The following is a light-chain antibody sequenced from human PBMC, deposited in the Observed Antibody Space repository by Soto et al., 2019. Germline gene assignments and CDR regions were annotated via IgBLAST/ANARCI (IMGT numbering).Light chain of an antibody. CDR2: WAS. CDR3: QQYYSIPRT. J-gene: IGKJ1*01. Sequence: DIVMTQSPDSLAVSLGERATINCKSSQSILYSSNNKNYLAWYQQKPGQPPKLLIYWASTRGSGVPDRFSGSGSGTDFTLTISSLQAEDVAVYYCQQYYSIPRTFGQGTKVEIK. CDR1: QSILYSSNNKNY. V-gene: IGKV4-1*01.